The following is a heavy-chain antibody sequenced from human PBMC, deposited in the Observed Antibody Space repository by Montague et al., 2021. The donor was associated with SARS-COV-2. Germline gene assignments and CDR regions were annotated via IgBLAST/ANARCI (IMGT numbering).Heavy chain of an antibody. D-gene: IGHD3-16*01. CDR1: VFTFRPYP. CDR3: ARDSFGGIDF. Sequence: SLSLSCAASVFTFRPYPMHWVRQAPGKGLEWVTIISSDGSITYYVGSVKGRFTISRDDTKSTLYLQLNSLRAEDTAVYYCARDSFGGIDFWGQGTLVTVSS. V-gene: IGHV3-30*04. CDR2: ISSDGSIT. J-gene: IGHJ4*02.